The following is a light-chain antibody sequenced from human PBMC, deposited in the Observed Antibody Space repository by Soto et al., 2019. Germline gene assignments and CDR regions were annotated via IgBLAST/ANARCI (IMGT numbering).Light chain of an antibody. CDR3: SSYAGSYTLV. Sequence: QSALTQPASVSGSPGQSITISCTRTSSDVGSYNLVSWYQQNPGKAPKLMIYEGSKRPSGVSNRFSGSKSGNTASLTVSGLQAEDEADYYCSSYAGSYTLVFGGGTKLTVL. J-gene: IGLJ3*02. CDR1: SSDVGSYNL. V-gene: IGLV2-23*01. CDR2: EGS.